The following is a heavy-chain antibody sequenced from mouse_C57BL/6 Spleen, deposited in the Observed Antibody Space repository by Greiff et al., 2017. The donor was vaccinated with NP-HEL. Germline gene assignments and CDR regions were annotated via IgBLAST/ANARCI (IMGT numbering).Heavy chain of an antibody. V-gene: IGHV1-55*01. CDR2: IYPGSGST. CDR1: GYTFTSYW. D-gene: IGHD1-1*01. Sequence: QVQLEKPGAELVKPGASVKMSCKASGYTFTSYWITWVKQRPGQGLEWIGDIYPGSGSTNYNEKFKSKATLTVDTSSSTAYMQLSSLTSEDSAVYYCARPPLYYGSSSLDYWGQGTTLTVSS. J-gene: IGHJ2*01. CDR3: ARPPLYYGSSSLDY.